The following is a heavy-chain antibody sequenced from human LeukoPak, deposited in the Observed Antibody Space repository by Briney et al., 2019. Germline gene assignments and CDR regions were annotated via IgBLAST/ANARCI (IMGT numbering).Heavy chain of an antibody. CDR3: ARGTTR. Sequence: GGSLRLSCEASGFTFGSHAMYWVRQAPGKGLEWVAGIFGSGGSPHYADPVKGRFTISRDNSRNTVYLQINSLRAEDTAVYYCARGTTRWGQGTLVTVSS. J-gene: IGHJ4*02. V-gene: IGHV3-23*01. CDR1: GFTFGSHA. CDR2: IFGSGGSP. D-gene: IGHD1-1*01.